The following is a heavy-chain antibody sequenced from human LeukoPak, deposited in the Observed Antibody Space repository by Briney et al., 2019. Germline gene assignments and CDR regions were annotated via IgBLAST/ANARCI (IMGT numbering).Heavy chain of an antibody. CDR3: ATHYYDSSGYYYDHAFDI. J-gene: IGHJ3*02. CDR2: ISYDGSNK. V-gene: IGHV3-30*03. D-gene: IGHD3-22*01. Sequence: GGSLRLSCAASGFTFSSYGMHWVRQAPGKGLEWVTVISYDGSNKYYADSVKGRFTTSRDNSKNTLYLQMNSLRAEDTAVYYCATHYYDSSGYYYDHAFDIWGQGTMVTVSS. CDR1: GFTFSSYG.